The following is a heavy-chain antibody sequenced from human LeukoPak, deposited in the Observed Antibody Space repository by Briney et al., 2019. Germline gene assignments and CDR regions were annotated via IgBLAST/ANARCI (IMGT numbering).Heavy chain of an antibody. Sequence: SETLSLTCTVSGGSISSYYWSWLRQPPGKGLEWIGYIYYSGSTNYNPSLKSRVTISVDTSKNQFSLKLSSVTAADTAVYYCARIRGYSGYDPYYMDVWGKGTTVTVSS. CDR1: GGSISSYY. D-gene: IGHD5-12*01. CDR3: ARIRGYSGYDPYYMDV. CDR2: IYYSGST. J-gene: IGHJ6*03. V-gene: IGHV4-59*01.